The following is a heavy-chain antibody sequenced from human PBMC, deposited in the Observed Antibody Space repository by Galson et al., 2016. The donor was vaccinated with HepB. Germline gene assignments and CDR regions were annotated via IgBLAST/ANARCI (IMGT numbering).Heavy chain of an antibody. Sequence: ETLSLTCAVYGGSFSDSYWSWIRQPPGKGLGWIGEINHSGNTNYNPSLKSRVTISVDTSKNQFSLKLSSVTAADTAVYYCARGGRPRIWGQGTMVTVSS. CDR1: GGSFSDSY. CDR3: ARGGRPRI. J-gene: IGHJ3*02. CDR2: INHSGNT. V-gene: IGHV4-34*01. D-gene: IGHD3-10*01.